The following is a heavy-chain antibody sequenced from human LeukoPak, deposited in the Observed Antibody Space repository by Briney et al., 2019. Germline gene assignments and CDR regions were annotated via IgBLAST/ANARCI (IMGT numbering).Heavy chain of an antibody. Sequence: GGSLRLSCAASGFTFGDYGMSWVRQAPGKGLEWVSGINWNGGSTGYADSVKGRFTISRDNAKNSLYLQMNSLRAEDTALYYCARSSDIVVVVAASPYYFDYWGQGTLVTVSS. CDR2: INWNGGST. J-gene: IGHJ4*02. V-gene: IGHV3-20*04. CDR1: GFTFGDYG. D-gene: IGHD2-15*01. CDR3: ARSSDIVVVVAASPYYFDY.